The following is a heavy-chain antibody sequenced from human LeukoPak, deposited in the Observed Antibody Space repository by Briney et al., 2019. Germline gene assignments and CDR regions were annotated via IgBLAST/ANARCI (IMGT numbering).Heavy chain of an antibody. J-gene: IGHJ4*02. D-gene: IGHD1-1*01. Sequence: SETLCLSCAVSGGSISSYYWSWIRQAPGKGLEWIGYIYYSGSTNYNPSLKSRVTTSVDTSKNQFSLRLSSVTAADTAVYFCARIRPGQVEPYYFDYWGQGTLLTVSS. CDR3: ARIRPGQVEPYYFDY. V-gene: IGHV4-59*12. CDR1: GGSISSYY. CDR2: IYYSGST.